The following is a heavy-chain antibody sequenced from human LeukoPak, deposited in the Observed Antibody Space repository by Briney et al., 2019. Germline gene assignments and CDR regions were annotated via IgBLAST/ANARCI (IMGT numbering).Heavy chain of an antibody. CDR3: VKSGSGSYYNPDFDY. V-gene: IGHV3-23*01. CDR1: GFTFSIYA. CDR2: ITSSGDGT. Sequence: GGSLRLSCAASGFTFSIYAMSWVRQAPGKGLQWVSSITSSGDGTYYADSVKGRFTISRDNSKNTLYLQMNSLRAEDTAVYYCVKSGSGSYYNPDFDYWGQGTLVTVSS. J-gene: IGHJ4*02. D-gene: IGHD3-10*01.